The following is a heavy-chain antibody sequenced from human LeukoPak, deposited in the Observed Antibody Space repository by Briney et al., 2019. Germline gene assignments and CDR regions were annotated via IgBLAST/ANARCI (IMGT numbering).Heavy chain of an antibody. Sequence: SETLSLTCTVSGGSISSYYWSWIRQPPEKGLEWIGSVYYTGGTNYSPSLKSRVTMSVDTSKNQFSLMLTSVTAADTAVYYCARYCSSTSCYMGRAFDIWGQGTMVTVSS. CDR3: ARYCSSTSCYMGRAFDI. CDR2: VYYTGGT. D-gene: IGHD2-2*02. CDR1: GGSISSYY. V-gene: IGHV4-59*12. J-gene: IGHJ3*02.